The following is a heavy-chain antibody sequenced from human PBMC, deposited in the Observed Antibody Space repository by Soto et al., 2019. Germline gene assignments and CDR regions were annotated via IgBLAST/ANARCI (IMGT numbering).Heavy chain of an antibody. CDR3: ARSRYDFWSGYAENYFDY. J-gene: IGHJ4*02. CDR2: ISAYNGNT. D-gene: IGHD3-3*01. CDR1: GYTFTSYG. V-gene: IGHV1-18*01. Sequence: GASVKVSCKASGYTFTSYGISWVRQAPGQGLEWMGWISAYNGNTNYAQKLQGRVTMTTDTSTSTAYMELRSLRSDGTAVYYCARSRYDFWSGYAENYFDYWGQGTLVTVSS.